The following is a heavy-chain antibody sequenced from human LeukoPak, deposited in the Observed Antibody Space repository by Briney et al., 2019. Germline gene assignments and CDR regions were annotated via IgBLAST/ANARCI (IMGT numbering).Heavy chain of an antibody. CDR3: AREEGGFYGDYVKYFDL. V-gene: IGHV4-30-4*01. CDR1: GGSISSGDYY. CDR2: IYYSGST. D-gene: IGHD4-17*01. Sequence: PSQTLSLTCTVSGGSISSGDYYWSWIRQPPGKGLEWIGYIYYSGSTYYNPSLKSRVTISVDTSKNQFSLKLSSVTAADTAVYYCAREEGGFYGDYVKYFDLWGRGTLVTVSS. J-gene: IGHJ2*01.